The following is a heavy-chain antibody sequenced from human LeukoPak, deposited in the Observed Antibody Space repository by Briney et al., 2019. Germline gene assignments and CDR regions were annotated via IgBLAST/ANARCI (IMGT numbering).Heavy chain of an antibody. Sequence: PGGSLRLSCAASGFAFSTYSMIWVRQAPGKGLEWIGEINHSGSTTYNSSLKSRVTISVDTSKNQFSLKLSSVTAADTAVYYCARGLDYYDSSGYRLPALGHWGQGTLVTVSS. CDR3: ARGLDYYDSSGYRLPALGH. D-gene: IGHD3-22*01. CDR1: GFAFSTYS. J-gene: IGHJ4*02. V-gene: IGHV4-34*01. CDR2: INHSGST.